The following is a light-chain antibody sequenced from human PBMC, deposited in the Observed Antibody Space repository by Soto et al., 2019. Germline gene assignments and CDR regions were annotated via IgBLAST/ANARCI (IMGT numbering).Light chain of an antibody. V-gene: IGKV4-1*01. CDR2: CAS. CDR1: QSVLYSSNNKNY. CDR3: QQYFSTPLT. Sequence: EIVMTQSPDSLAVSLGERATINCKSSQSVLYSSNNKNYLAWYQQKPGQPPKLLIYCASTRESGVPDRFSGSGSGTGFTRTISRLQAEDVAVSYCQQYFSTPLTFGGGTKVEIK. J-gene: IGKJ4*01.